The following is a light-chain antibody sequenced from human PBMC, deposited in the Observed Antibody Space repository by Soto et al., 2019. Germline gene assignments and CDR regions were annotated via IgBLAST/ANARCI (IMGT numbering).Light chain of an antibody. J-gene: IGKJ2*01. V-gene: IGKV1-5*01. Sequence: DIQVTQSPPTLSASVGDRVTITCRASQTISTWMAWYQQKPGKAPKLLVYDASTLQSGVASRFSGSGSGTEFTLIISGLQPDDSATYYCQQSTNTNIQSLFGQGT. CDR3: QQSTNTNIQSL. CDR2: DAS. CDR1: QTISTW.